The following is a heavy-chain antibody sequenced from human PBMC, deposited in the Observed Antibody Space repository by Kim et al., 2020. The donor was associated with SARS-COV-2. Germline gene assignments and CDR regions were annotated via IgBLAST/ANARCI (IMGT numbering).Heavy chain of an antibody. Sequence: GGSLRLSCAASGFTFSGYAMHWVRQAPGKGLEWVAVISHDGSNKYYADSVKGRFTISRDSSKNTLYLQMNSLRAEDTAVYYCARDLLTYYYEGVDYWGQGTLVTVSS. CDR3: ARDLLTYYYEGVDY. D-gene: IGHD3-22*01. J-gene: IGHJ4*02. CDR1: GFTFSGYA. V-gene: IGHV3-30*04. CDR2: ISHDGSNK.